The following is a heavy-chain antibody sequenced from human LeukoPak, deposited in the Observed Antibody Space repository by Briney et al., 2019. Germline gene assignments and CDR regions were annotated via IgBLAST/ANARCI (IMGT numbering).Heavy chain of an antibody. CDR2: IAPSVDTT. CDR1: GFTFTNYL. CDR3: VREESGGYFDY. D-gene: IGHD2-8*02. V-gene: IGHV1-46*01. Sequence: ASVKVSCKSFGFTFTNYLLHWVRLASGQGLEWVGRIAPSVDTTNYAQKFRGRVTMTRDTSTSTVYMELSSLRSDDTAIYYCVREESGGYFDYWGQGTLVTVSS. J-gene: IGHJ4*02.